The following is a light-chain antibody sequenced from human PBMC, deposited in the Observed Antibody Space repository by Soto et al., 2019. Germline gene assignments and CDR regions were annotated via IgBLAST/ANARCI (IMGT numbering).Light chain of an antibody. CDR2: AAS. CDR3: QQYYSYPLT. CDR1: HDITSY. V-gene: IGKV1-8*01. Sequence: IQMTHSPSSLSASVEDSVTITCQASHDITSYLNWYQHKPGKAPKLLIYAASTLQSGVPSRFSGSGSRTDFTLTISCLQSEDFATYYCQQYYSYPLTFGGGTKVDIK. J-gene: IGKJ4*01.